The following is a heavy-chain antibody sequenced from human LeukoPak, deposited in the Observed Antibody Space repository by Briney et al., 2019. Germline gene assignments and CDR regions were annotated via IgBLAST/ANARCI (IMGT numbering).Heavy chain of an antibody. D-gene: IGHD1-26*01. V-gene: IGHV1-69*13. Sequence: EASVKVSCTASGYTFTAFHLHWVRQAPGQGLEWMGGIIPIFGTANYAQKFQGRVTITADESTSTAYMELSSLRSEDTAVYYCARGRSGSYYEYWFDPWGQGTLVTVSS. CDR2: IIPIFGTA. CDR1: GYTFTAFH. CDR3: ARGRSGSYYEYWFDP. J-gene: IGHJ5*02.